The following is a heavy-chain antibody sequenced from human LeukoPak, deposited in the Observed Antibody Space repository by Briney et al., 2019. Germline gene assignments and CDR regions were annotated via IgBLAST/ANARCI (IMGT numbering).Heavy chain of an antibody. V-gene: IGHV4-59*01. CDR2: IYYSGST. J-gene: IGHJ5*02. D-gene: IGHD6-13*01. CDR3: ASSTLSSSWLGDWFDP. CDR1: GGSISSYY. Sequence: SETLSLTCTVSGGSISSYYWSWIRQPPGKGLEWIGYIYYSGSTNYNPSLKSRVTISVDTSKNQFSLKLSSVTAADTAVYYCASSTLSSSWLGDWFDPWGQGTLVTVSP.